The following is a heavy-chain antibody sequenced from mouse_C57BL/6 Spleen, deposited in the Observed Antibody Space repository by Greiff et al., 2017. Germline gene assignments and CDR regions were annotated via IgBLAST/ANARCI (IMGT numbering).Heavy chain of an antibody. Sequence: QVQLQQSGAELVKPGASVKLSCKASGYTFTEYTIHWVKQRSGQGLEWIGWFYPGSGSIKYNEKFKDKATLTADKSSSTVYMELSRLTSEDSAVYFCARHEDNEAIYDYGPFAYWGQGTLVTVSA. V-gene: IGHV1-62-2*01. CDR2: FYPGSGSI. J-gene: IGHJ3*01. CDR1: GYTFTEYT. CDR3: ARHEDNEAIYDYGPFAY. D-gene: IGHD2-4*01.